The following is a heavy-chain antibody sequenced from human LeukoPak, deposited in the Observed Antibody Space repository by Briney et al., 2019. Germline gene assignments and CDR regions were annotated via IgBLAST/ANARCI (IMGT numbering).Heavy chain of an antibody. D-gene: IGHD5-24*01. Sequence: AGSLRLSCAASGLTFSNDWRSWLRRAPAKSLDWVANIKGDGSRNHYVDSVKGRFIISRDNAKGSLYLQMNSLRAEDTAVYYCGPGVRDGFDYWGPGTLVTVYS. CDR1: GLTFSNDW. V-gene: IGHV3-7*02. CDR2: IKGDGSRN. CDR3: GPGVRDGFDY. J-gene: IGHJ4*02.